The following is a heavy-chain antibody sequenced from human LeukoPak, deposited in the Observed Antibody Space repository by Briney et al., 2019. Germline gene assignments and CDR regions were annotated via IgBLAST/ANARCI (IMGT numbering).Heavy chain of an antibody. Sequence: PGGSLRLSCAASGFTFSSYSMNWVRQAPGKGLEWVSSISSSSSYIHYADSVKGRFTISRDNAKNSLYLQMNSLRAEDTAVYFCARETNGRWLQFFDYWGQGILVTVSS. D-gene: IGHD5-24*01. CDR2: ISSSSSYI. J-gene: IGHJ4*02. CDR3: ARETNGRWLQFFDY. V-gene: IGHV3-21*01. CDR1: GFTFSSYS.